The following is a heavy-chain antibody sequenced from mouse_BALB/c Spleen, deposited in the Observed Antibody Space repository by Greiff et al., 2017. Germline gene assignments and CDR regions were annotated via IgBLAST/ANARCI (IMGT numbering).Heavy chain of an antibody. CDR1: GYTFTSYW. CDR3: ALSGVVRGY. J-gene: IGHJ2*01. V-gene: IGHV1S41*01. CDR2: IAPGSGST. Sequence: DLVKPGASVKLSCKASGYTFTSYWINWIKQRPGQGLEWIGRIAPGSGSTYYNEMFKGKATLTVDTSSSTAYIQLSSLSSEDSAVYFCALSGVVRGYGCQGTTLTVSS. D-gene: IGHD1-1*01.